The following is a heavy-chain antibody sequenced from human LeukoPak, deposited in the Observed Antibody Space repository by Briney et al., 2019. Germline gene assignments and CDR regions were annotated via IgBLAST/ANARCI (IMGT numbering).Heavy chain of an antibody. CDR2: FDPEDGET. CDR1: GYTLAELS. J-gene: IGHJ4*02. D-gene: IGHD5-18*01. Sequence: GASVKVSCKVSGYTLAELSMHWVRHAPGKGLEWMGGFDPEDGETIYAQKFQGRVTMTEDTSTDTAYMELSSLRSEDTAVYYCATAPLQLWNSDHFDYWGQGTLVTVSS. V-gene: IGHV1-24*01. CDR3: ATAPLQLWNSDHFDY.